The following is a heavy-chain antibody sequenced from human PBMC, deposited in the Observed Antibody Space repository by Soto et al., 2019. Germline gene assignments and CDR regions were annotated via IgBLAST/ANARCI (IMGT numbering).Heavy chain of an antibody. Sequence: PGESLKISCKGSGYSFTSYWISWVRQMPGKGLEWMGRIDPSDSDTRYSPSFQGQVTISADKSISTAYLQWSSLKASDTAMYYCARHGQQLIDNWFDPWGQGTLVTSPQ. CDR1: GYSFTSYW. J-gene: IGHJ5*02. CDR2: IDPSDSDT. CDR3: ARHGQQLIDNWFDP. V-gene: IGHV5-10-1*04. D-gene: IGHD6-13*01.